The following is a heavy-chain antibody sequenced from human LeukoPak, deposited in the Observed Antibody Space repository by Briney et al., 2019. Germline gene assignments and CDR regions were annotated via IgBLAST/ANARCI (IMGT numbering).Heavy chain of an antibody. J-gene: IGHJ4*02. CDR3: AKGSYYDTSDYIDN. D-gene: IGHD3-22*01. V-gene: IGHV3-48*03. CDR2: ISSSGSTI. CDR1: GFTFSSYE. Sequence: PGGSLRLSCAASGFTFSSYEMNWVRQVPGKGLEWVSYISSSGSTIYYADSVKGRFTISRDNAKNSLYLQMNSLRAEDAAVYYCAKGSYYDTSDYIDNWGQGTLVTVSS.